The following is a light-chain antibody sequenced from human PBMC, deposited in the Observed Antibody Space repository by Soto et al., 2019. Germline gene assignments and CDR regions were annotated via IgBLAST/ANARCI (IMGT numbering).Light chain of an antibody. V-gene: IGKV1-39*01. CDR2: AAS. Sequence: DLQMTQSPSSLSASVVDRVTITCRASQGISTYLNWYQQKPGKAPKLLIYAASNLQSGVPSRFSGSGSETDFTLTISSLQPEDFATYSCQHSTTWAVGQGTKVDIK. CDR1: QGISTY. J-gene: IGKJ1*01. CDR3: QHSTTWA.